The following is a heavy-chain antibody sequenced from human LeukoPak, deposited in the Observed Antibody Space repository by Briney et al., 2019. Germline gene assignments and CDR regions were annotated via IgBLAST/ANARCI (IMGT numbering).Heavy chain of an antibody. CDR2: IKHSGST. CDR1: GGSFSGYY. CDR3: ARKSGGTFYY. J-gene: IGHJ4*02. Sequence: SETLSLTCAVYGGSFSGYYWSWIRQPPGKGLEWIGEIKHSGSTNYNPSLKSRVTISVDTSKNQFSLKLSSVTAADTAVYYCARKSGGTFYYWGQGTLVTVSS. D-gene: IGHD1-1*01. V-gene: IGHV4-34*01.